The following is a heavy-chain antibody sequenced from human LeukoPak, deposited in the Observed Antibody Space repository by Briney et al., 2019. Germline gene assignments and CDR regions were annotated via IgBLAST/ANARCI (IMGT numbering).Heavy chain of an antibody. CDR3: ASRHRDSYYMDV. Sequence: GASVKVSCKASGGTFSSYAISWVRQAPGQGLEWMGGIIPTFGKANYAQKCQGSVTITADESTSTAYMELSSLRAEDTAVYYCASRHRDSYYMDVWGKGTTVTVSS. D-gene: IGHD1-14*01. V-gene: IGHV1-69*13. J-gene: IGHJ6*03. CDR2: IIPTFGKA. CDR1: GGTFSSYA.